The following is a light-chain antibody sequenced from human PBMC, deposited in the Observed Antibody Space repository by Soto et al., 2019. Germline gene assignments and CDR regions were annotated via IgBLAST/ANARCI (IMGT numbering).Light chain of an antibody. V-gene: IGLV4-69*01. Sequence: QSVLTQSPSASASLGASVKLTCTLSSGHSSYAIAWHQQQPEKGPRYLMKLNSDGSHSKGDGIPDRFSVSSSGAERYLTISSLQSEDEADYYCQTWGTGIHVVFGGGTKLTVL. CDR3: QTWGTGIHVV. J-gene: IGLJ2*01. CDR2: LNSDGSH. CDR1: SGHSSYA.